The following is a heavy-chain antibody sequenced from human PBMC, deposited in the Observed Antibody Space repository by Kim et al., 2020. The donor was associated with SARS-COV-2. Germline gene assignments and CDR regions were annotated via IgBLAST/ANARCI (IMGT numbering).Heavy chain of an antibody. V-gene: IGHV4-34*01. CDR1: GGSFSGYY. D-gene: IGHD6-6*01. J-gene: IGHJ3*02. Sequence: SETLSLTCAVYGGSFSGYYWSWIRQPPGKGLEWIGEINHSGSTNYNPSLKSRVTISVDTSKNQFSLKLSSVTAADTAVYYCARGRKARGAFDIWGQGTMVTVSS. CDR3: ARGRKARGAFDI. CDR2: INHSGST.